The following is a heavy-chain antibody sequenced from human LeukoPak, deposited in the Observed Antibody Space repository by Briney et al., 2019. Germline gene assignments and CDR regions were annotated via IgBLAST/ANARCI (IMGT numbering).Heavy chain of an antibody. CDR2: ISSSGSTI. D-gene: IGHD6-6*01. V-gene: IGHV3-48*03. CDR1: GFTFSSYE. CDR3: AKDRGSSSSYFDY. J-gene: IGHJ4*02. Sequence: PGRSLRLSXAASGFTFSSYEMNWVRQAPGKGLEWVSYISSSGSTIYYADSVKGRFTISRDNAKNSLYLQMNSLRAEDMALYYCAKDRGSSSSYFDYWGQGTLVTVSS.